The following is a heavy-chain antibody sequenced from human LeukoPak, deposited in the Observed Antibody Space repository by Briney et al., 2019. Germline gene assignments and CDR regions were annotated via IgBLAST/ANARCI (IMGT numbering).Heavy chain of an antibody. V-gene: IGHV3-23*01. CDR3: ARDSTYYYDSGSSGPHYFGY. CDR2: ISGSGGST. CDR1: GFTFSSYA. D-gene: IGHD3-10*01. J-gene: IGHJ4*02. Sequence: PGGSLRLSCAASGFTFSSYAMSWVRQAPGKGLEWVSAISGSGGSTYYADSVKGRFTISRDNSKNTLYLQMNSLRAEDTAVYYCARDSTYYYDSGSSGPHYFGYWGQGTLVTVSS.